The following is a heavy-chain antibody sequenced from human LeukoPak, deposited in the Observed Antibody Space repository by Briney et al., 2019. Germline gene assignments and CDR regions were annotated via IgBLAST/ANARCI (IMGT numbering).Heavy chain of an antibody. J-gene: IGHJ3*01. CDR2: IFHSGSI. V-gene: IGHV4-38-2*01. Sequence: PSETLSLTCGVSGYSISSGYYWGWIRQSPGKGLEWIGTIFHSGSIYYNPPLKSRLTLSVDTSKSQFSLKLNSATAADTAVYYCVRMGVSYYYDSSTYYPVAFDVWGQGTMVTVSS. CDR3: VRMGVSYYYDSSTYYPVAFDV. CDR1: GYSISSGYY. D-gene: IGHD3-22*01.